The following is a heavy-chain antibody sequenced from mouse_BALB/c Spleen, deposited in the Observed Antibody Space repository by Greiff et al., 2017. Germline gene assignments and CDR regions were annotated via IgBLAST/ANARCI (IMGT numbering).Heavy chain of an antibody. CDR2: INSNGGST. Sequence: EVMLVESGGGLVKLGGSLKLSCAASGFTFSSYYMSWVRQTPEKRLELVAAINSNGGSTYYPDTVKGRFTISRDNAKNTLYLQMSSLKSEDTALYYCARHDLDYWGQGTTLTVSS. J-gene: IGHJ2*01. V-gene: IGHV5-6-2*01. CDR1: GFTFSSYY. CDR3: ARHDLDY.